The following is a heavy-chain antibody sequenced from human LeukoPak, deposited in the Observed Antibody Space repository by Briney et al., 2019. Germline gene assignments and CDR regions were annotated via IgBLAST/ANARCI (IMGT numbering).Heavy chain of an antibody. Sequence: GGSLRLSCAASGFTFSSYWMHWVRQAPGKGLEWVARINSDGTDISYGDSVKGRFTISRDNAKNTLYLQMNSLRVEDTAVYYCARDLNWLLFDYWGQGALVTVSS. J-gene: IGHJ4*02. D-gene: IGHD3/OR15-3a*01. CDR2: INSDGTDI. V-gene: IGHV3-74*01. CDR3: ARDLNWLLFDY. CDR1: GFTFSSYW.